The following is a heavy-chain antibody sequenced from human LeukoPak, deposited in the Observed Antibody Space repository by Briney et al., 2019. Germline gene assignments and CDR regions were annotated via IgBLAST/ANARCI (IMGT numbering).Heavy chain of an antibody. J-gene: IGHJ4*02. CDR2: IKQDGSEK. CDR3: ARERSSGYLDY. D-gene: IGHD3-22*01. CDR1: GFTFSSYW. V-gene: IGHV3-7*01. Sequence: PGGSQRLSCAASGFTFSSYWMSWVRQAPGKGLEWVANIKQDGSEKYYVDSVKGRFTISRDNAKNSLYLQMNSLRAEDTAVYYCARERSSGYLDYWGQGTLVTVSS.